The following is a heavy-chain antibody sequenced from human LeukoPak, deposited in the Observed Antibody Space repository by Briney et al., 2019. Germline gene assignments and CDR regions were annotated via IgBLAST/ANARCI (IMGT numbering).Heavy chain of an antibody. V-gene: IGHV5-10-1*01. CDR1: GYSFTSYW. D-gene: IGHD6-13*01. Sequence: PGESLKISCKGSGYSFTSYWISWVRQMPGKGLEWMGRIDPSDSYTNYSPSFQGHVTISADKSISTAYLQWSSLKASDTAMYYCAGSEVINIAAAADYWGQGTLVTVSS. CDR3: AGSEVINIAAAADY. J-gene: IGHJ4*02. CDR2: IDPSDSYT.